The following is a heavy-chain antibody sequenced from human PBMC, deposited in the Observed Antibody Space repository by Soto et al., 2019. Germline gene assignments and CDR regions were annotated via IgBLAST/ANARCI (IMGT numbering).Heavy chain of an antibody. CDR2: ISWDGGST. CDR1: GCTCDDYT. V-gene: IGHV3-43*01. D-gene: IGHD2-15*01. Sequence: GGSLRLSCAAAGCTCDDYTMHWVRQAPGKGLEWVSLISWDGGSTYYADSVKDRFTISRDNSKDTVYLQMNSLRAEDTAVYYCGKGRALYCRGGTCSFDYWGKGTLVTVSP. J-gene: IGHJ4*02. CDR3: GKGRALYCRGGTCSFDY.